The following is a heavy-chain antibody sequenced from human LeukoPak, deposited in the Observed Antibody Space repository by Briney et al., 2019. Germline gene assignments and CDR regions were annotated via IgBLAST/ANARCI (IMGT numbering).Heavy chain of an antibody. CDR3: ARGRGRLLWFGELLYSLYFDY. CDR2: INHSGST. Sequence: GSLRLSCTASGFTFGDYAMSWIRQPPGKGLEWIGEINHSGSTNYNPSLKSRVTISVDTSKNQFSLKLSSVTAADTAVYYCARGRGRLLWFGELLYSLYFDYWGQGTLVTVSS. V-gene: IGHV4-34*01. D-gene: IGHD3-10*01. J-gene: IGHJ4*02. CDR1: GFTFGDYA.